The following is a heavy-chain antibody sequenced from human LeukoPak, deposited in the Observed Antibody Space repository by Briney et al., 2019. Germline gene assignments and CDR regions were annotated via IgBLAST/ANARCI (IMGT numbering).Heavy chain of an antibody. CDR2: VSSGGDST. D-gene: IGHD3-16*01. Sequence: GGSLRLSCAASGFTFTRHAMSWVRQAPGKGLEWVSAVSSGGDSTHYADSVKGRFTISRDNSKNTLYLQMNSLRAEDTAVYYCARDFIRGSYDVAFDIWGQGTVVTVSS. V-gene: IGHV3-23*01. CDR3: ARDFIRGSYDVAFDI. J-gene: IGHJ3*02. CDR1: GFTFTRHA.